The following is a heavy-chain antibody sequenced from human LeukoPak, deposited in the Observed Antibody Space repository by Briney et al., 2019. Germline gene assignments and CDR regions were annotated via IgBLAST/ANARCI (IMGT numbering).Heavy chain of an antibody. V-gene: IGHV1-24*01. Sequence: ASVKVSCKVSGYTLTELSMHWVRQAPGKGLEWMGGFDPEDGETIYAQKFQGRVTMTEDTSTDTAYMELSSLRSEDTAVYYCATGWKVRSYYYGSGSYQDAFDIWGQGTMVTVSS. J-gene: IGHJ3*02. CDR3: ATGWKVRSYYYGSGSYQDAFDI. CDR2: FDPEDGET. CDR1: GYTLTELS. D-gene: IGHD3-10*01.